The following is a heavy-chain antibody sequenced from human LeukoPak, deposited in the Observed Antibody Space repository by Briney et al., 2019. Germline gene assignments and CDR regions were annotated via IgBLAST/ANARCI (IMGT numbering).Heavy chain of an antibody. CDR2: LTQFFRRT. D-gene: IGHD3-10*01. CDR3: ATSESGRSWDWFAP. Sequence: GASVKVSCKASGGSFRTYPISWVRQAPGQGLEWMGGLTQFFRRTNYTQKFQGRLTITTDESSSTAYMELSDLRSDDTAIYYCATSESGRSWDWFAPWGQGTLVTVSP. V-gene: IGHV1-69*05. J-gene: IGHJ5*02. CDR1: GGSFRTYP.